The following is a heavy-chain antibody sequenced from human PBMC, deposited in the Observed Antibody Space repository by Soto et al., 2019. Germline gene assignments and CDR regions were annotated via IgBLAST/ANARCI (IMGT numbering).Heavy chain of an antibody. D-gene: IGHD3-10*01. CDR2: INPNGGNT. J-gene: IGHJ4*02. Sequence: ASVKVSCKASGDTFTTYDINWVRQATGHGLEWMGWINPNGGNTSYAQRFQGRVTMTRDTAMRTAYMEVSSLRSEDTAVYYCAMDMVRGVIPFDYWGQGTLVTVPQ. V-gene: IGHV1-8*01. CDR1: GDTFTTYD. CDR3: AMDMVRGVIPFDY.